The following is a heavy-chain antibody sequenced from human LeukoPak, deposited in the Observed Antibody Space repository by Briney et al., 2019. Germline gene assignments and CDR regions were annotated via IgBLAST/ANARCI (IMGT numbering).Heavy chain of an antibody. CDR3: ARVAYSSSWYSRGEYFQH. Sequence: SETLSLTCTVSGGSISSYYWSWIRQPPGKGLEWIGYIYYSGSTYYNPSLKSRVTISVDTSKNQFSLKLSSVTAADTAVYYCARVAYSSSWYSRGEYFQHWGQGTLVTVSS. V-gene: IGHV4-59*12. CDR2: IYYSGST. D-gene: IGHD6-13*01. CDR1: GGSISSYY. J-gene: IGHJ1*01.